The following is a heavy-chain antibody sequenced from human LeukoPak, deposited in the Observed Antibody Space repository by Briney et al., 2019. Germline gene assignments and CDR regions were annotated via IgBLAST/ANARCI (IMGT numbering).Heavy chain of an antibody. J-gene: IGHJ4*02. CDR1: GGSISSYY. V-gene: IGHV4-59*01. CDR2: IYYSGST. CDR3: ARGYHDFSGYWSSYFDY. Sequence: SETLSLTCTVSGGSISSYYWSWIRQPPGKGLECIGYIYYSGSTNYNPSLKSRVTISVDTSKNQFSLKLSSVTAADTAVYYCARGYHDFSGYWSSYFDYWGQGTLVTVSS. D-gene: IGHD3-22*01.